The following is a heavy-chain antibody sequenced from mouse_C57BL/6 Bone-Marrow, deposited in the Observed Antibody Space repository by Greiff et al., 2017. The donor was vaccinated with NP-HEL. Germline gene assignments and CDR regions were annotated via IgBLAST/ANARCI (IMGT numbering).Heavy chain of an antibody. V-gene: IGHV1-64*01. D-gene: IGHD1-1*01. CDR1: GYTFTSYW. CDR2: IHPNSGST. CDR3: ARFYYGSSSDY. Sequence: QVQLQQSGAELVKPGASVKLSCKASGYTFTSYWMHWVKQRPGQGLEWIGMIHPNSGSTNYNEKFKSKATLTVDKSSSTAYMQLSSLTSEDSAVYYCARFYYGSSSDYWGQGTTLTVSS. J-gene: IGHJ2*01.